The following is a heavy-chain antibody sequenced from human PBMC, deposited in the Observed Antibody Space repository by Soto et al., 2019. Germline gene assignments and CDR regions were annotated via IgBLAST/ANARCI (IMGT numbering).Heavy chain of an antibody. V-gene: IGHV4-30-2*01. CDR1: GGSISSGGYS. Sequence: QLQLQESGSGLVKPSQTLSLTCAVSGGSISSGGYSWSWIRQPPGKGLEWNGYIYHSGSTYYNPSLKSRVTTSVDRSKNQFSLKLSSVTAADTAVYYCARDKREYYYDSRGYFDYWGQGTLVTVSS. D-gene: IGHD3-22*01. CDR3: ARDKREYYYDSRGYFDY. CDR2: IYHSGST. J-gene: IGHJ4*02.